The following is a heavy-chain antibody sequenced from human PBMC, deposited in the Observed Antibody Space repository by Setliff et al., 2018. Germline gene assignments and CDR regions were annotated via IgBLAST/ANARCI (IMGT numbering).Heavy chain of an antibody. CDR1: GYRFSTYG. CDR2: VSDNNGNT. Sequence: GASVKVSCKASGYRFSTYGISWVRQAPGQGLEWMAWVSDNNGNTNYAKSFQGRLTLTTDRSTSTVYMELGSLTTDDTAIYYCARVESMVRGKNILRHFDYWGQGTQVTVSS. J-gene: IGHJ4*02. V-gene: IGHV1-18*01. D-gene: IGHD3-10*01. CDR3: ARVESMVRGKNILRHFDY.